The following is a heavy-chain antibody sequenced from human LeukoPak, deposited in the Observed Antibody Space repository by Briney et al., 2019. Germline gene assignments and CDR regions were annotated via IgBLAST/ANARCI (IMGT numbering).Heavy chain of an antibody. CDR1: GYTFTSYG. CDR2: ISAYNGNT. J-gene: IGHJ5*02. D-gene: IGHD3-10*01. V-gene: IGHV1-18*01. CDR3: ARDRHEESGELRHNWFDP. Sequence: ASVKVSCKASGYTFTSYGISWVRQAPGQGLEWMGWISAYNGNTNYAQKLQGRVTMTTDTSTSTAYMELRSLRSDDTAVYYCARDRHEESGELRHNWFDPWGQGTLVTVSS.